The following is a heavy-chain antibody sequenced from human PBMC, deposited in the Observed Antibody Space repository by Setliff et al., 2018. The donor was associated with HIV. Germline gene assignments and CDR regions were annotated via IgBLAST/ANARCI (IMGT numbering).Heavy chain of an antibody. CDR2: ISSSSTYT. D-gene: IGHD5-12*01. CDR1: GFTFSGYS. CDR3: ARVNSGGYNYKSFFDY. V-gene: IGHV3-21*05. J-gene: IGHJ4*02. Sequence: PGGSLRLSCAASGFTFSGYSMNWVRQAPGKGLEWVSYISSSSTYTNYLDSVKGRFTISRDNAKNSLYLQMNSLRAEDTAVYYCARVNSGGYNYKSFFDYWGQGTLVTVSS.